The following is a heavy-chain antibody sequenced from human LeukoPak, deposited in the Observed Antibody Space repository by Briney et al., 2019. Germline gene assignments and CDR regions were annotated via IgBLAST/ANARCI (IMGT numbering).Heavy chain of an antibody. J-gene: IGHJ4*02. V-gene: IGHV3-21*06. CDR2: ITSSSRYT. D-gene: IGHD3-22*01. CDR3: ARDADFYDNRGHQITQYYYDH. CDR1: GFAFHDYN. Sequence: GGSLRLSCAASGFAFHDYNMNWVRQAPGPGLERVSSITSSSRYTFYADSLKGRFTISRDNTRNSLFLQMDRLTSEDTAVYFCARDADFYDNRGHQITQYYYDHWGQGTLVTVSS.